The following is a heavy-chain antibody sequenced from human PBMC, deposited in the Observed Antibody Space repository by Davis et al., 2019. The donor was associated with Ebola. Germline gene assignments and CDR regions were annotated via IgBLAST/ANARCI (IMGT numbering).Heavy chain of an antibody. D-gene: IGHD6-19*01. J-gene: IGHJ6*02. CDR3: ARVGLYSSGWYGAYYYYYGMDV. V-gene: IGHV3-21*01. Sequence: GESLKISCAASGFTFSNYAMTWVRQAPGKGLEWVSSISSSSSYIYYADSVKGRFTISRDNAKNSLYLQMNSLRAEDTAVYYCARVGLYSSGWYGAYYYYYGMDVWGQGTTVTVSS. CDR2: ISSSSSYI. CDR1: GFTFSNYA.